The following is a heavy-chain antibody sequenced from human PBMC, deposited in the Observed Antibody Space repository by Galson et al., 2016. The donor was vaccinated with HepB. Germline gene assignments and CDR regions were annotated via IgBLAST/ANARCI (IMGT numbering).Heavy chain of an antibody. CDR1: GGSISSGHYY. D-gene: IGHD6-19*01. CDR2: THYSGTT. V-gene: IGHV4-39*07. Sequence: TLSLTCTVSGGSISSGHYYWAWIRQPPGAVLEYIGGTHYSGTTYYKPSLRSRVTILVDMSKNQFSLRLSSVTAADTAIYYCARDVPGSGGWQSHFDSWGQGSLVTVTS. J-gene: IGHJ4*02. CDR3: ARDVPGSGGWQSHFDS.